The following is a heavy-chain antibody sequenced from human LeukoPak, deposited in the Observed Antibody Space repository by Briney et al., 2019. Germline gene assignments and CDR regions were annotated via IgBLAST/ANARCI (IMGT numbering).Heavy chain of an antibody. J-gene: IGHJ4*02. V-gene: IGHV3-23*01. CDR2: ISGSGGST. CDR3: AKGDYGGNSDY. CDR1: GFIFSNYA. Sequence: PGGSLILSCAASGFIFSNYAMSWVRQAPGKGLEWVSAISGSGGSTYYADSVKGRFTISRDNSKNTLYLQMNSLRAEDTAVYYCAKGDYGGNSDYWGQGTLVTVSS. D-gene: IGHD4-23*01.